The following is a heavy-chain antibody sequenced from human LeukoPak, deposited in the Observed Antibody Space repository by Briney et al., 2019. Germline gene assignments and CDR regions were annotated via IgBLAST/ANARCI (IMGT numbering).Heavy chain of an antibody. Sequence: PGGSLRLSRAASGFTFSSYSMNWVRQAPGKGLEWVSSISSSSSYIYYADSVKGRFTISRDNAKNSLYLQMNSLRAEDTAVYYCARGGYSGYGLDYWGQGTLVTVSS. CDR2: ISSSSSYI. CDR1: GFTFSSYS. V-gene: IGHV3-21*01. CDR3: ARGGYSGYGLDY. J-gene: IGHJ4*02. D-gene: IGHD5-12*01.